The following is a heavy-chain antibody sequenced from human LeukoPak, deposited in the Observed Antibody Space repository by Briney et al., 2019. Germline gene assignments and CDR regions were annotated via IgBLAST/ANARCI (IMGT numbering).Heavy chain of an antibody. J-gene: IGHJ5*01. CDR1: GFTFDNYA. CDR2: ISGGGAKR. CDR3: AKVRFSDSGRDGLDS. Sequence: GGSLRLSCAASGFTFDNYAMNWVRQAPGKGLEWVSYISGGGAKRHYSDSVKGRFTISRDNPKNTLYLEMNSLRAEDTAVYHCAKVRFSDSGRDGLDSWGQGTLVTVSS. D-gene: IGHD5-12*01. V-gene: IGHV3-23*01.